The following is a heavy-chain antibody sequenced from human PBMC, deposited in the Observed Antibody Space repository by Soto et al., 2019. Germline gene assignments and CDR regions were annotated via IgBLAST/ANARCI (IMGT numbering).Heavy chain of an antibody. CDR1: GFTFSGFC. Sequence: QVQLVESGGGVVQPGRSLRLSCAGSGFTFSGFCMHWVRQAPGKGLEWVAGISYDGNTEYYADSVKGRFTISRDNSKNTLSLPIHSLRAEDTAVYYCAKEGIQRYRGGGGCYSIPAYWGQGTLVTVSS. V-gene: IGHV3-30*18. CDR3: AKEGIQRYRGGGGCYSIPAY. J-gene: IGHJ4*02. CDR2: ISYDGNTE. D-gene: IGHD2-15*01.